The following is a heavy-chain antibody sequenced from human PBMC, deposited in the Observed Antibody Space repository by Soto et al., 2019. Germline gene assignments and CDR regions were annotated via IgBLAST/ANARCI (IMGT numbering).Heavy chain of an antibody. Sequence: EVQLVESGGGLVQPGGSLRLSCAASGFTFSSYYMSWVRQAPGKGLEWVSAISGSGGSTYYADSVKGRFTISRDNSKNTLYLQMNSLRAEDTAVYYCAKDHPSLMVYAIGEAFDIWGQGTMVTVSS. D-gene: IGHD2-8*01. CDR3: AKDHPSLMVYAIGEAFDI. V-gene: IGHV3-23*04. J-gene: IGHJ3*02. CDR2: ISGSGGST. CDR1: GFTFSSYY.